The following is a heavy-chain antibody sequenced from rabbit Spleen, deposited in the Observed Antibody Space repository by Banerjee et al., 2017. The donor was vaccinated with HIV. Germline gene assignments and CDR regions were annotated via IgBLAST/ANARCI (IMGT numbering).Heavy chain of an antibody. D-gene: IGHD4-2*01. J-gene: IGHJ4*01. CDR1: GFTLSSYYM. CDR2: INSGSGST. Sequence: QEQLKETGGGLVQPGGSLKLSCKASGFTLSSYYMNWVRQAPGKGLEWIGCINSGSGSTWYASWAKGRVTISKTSSTTVTLQMTSLTAADTATYFCARDAAGREDFNLWGPGTLVTVS. CDR3: ARDAAGREDFNL. V-gene: IGHV1S45*01.